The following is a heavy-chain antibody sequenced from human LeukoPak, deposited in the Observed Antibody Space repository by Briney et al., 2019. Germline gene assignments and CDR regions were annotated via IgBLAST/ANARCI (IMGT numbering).Heavy chain of an antibody. D-gene: IGHD1-1*01. CDR1: GYTFTGYY. CDR3: ARVEVGTSNYYYYYMDV. CDR2: INPNSGGT. Sequence: GASVKVSCKASGYTFTGYYMHWVRQAPGQGLEWMGWINPNSGGTNYAQKFQGRVTMTRDTSISTVYMELSRLRSDDTAVYYCARVEVGTSNYYYYYMDVWGKGTTVTVSS. J-gene: IGHJ6*03. V-gene: IGHV1-2*02.